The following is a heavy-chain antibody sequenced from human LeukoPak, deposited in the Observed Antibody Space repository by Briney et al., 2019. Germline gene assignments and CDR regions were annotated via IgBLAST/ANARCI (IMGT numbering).Heavy chain of an antibody. J-gene: IGHJ5*01. CDR3: ARDSPGHDS. CDR2: IYSGGAT. V-gene: IGHV3-53*01. Sequence: GGSLRLSCAASGFTVSSNYMSWVRQAPGKGLEWVSVIYSGGATFYADSVKGRFTISRDNAKNSLYLQMNSLRVEDTAVYYCARDSPGHDSWGQGTLVTVSS. CDR1: GFTVSSNY.